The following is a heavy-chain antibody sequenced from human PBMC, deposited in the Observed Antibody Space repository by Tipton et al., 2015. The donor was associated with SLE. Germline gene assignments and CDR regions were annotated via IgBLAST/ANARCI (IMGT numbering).Heavy chain of an antibody. D-gene: IGHD3-3*01. V-gene: IGHV4-34*01. Sequence: LRLSCAVYGGSFSGYYWSWIRQPPGKGLEWIGEINHSGSTNYNPSLKSRVTISVDTSKNQFSLKLSSVTAADTAVYYCARDETYYDFWYFDLWGRGTLVTVSS. CDR3: ARDETYYDFWYFDL. J-gene: IGHJ2*01. CDR1: GGSFSGYY. CDR2: INHSGST.